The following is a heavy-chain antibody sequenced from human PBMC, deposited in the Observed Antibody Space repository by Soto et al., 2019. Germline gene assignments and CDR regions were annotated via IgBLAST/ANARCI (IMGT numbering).Heavy chain of an antibody. CDR2: INAGNGNT. Sequence: ASVKVSCKASGYTFTNYAMHWVRQAPGQRLEWMGWINAGNGNTKYSQKFQGRVTITRDTSASTAYVELSSLSSKDTAVYYCARPYSSGWHFGYWGQGTLVTVSS. J-gene: IGHJ4*02. D-gene: IGHD6-19*01. CDR3: ARPYSSGWHFGY. CDR1: GYTFTNYA. V-gene: IGHV1-3*01.